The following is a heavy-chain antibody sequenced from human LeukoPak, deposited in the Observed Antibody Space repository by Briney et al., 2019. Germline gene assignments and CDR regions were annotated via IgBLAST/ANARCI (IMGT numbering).Heavy chain of an antibody. CDR3: PRSAGAAPYAFDN. J-gene: IGHJ3*02. CDR1: GYSFTSYW. V-gene: IGHV5-51*01. D-gene: IGHD6-6*01. CDR2: IYPGDSYT. Sequence: GESLKISCKGSGYSFTSYWIGWVRQMPGKGLEWMGIIYPGDSYTRYSPSFQGQVTISADESLRTASLQWSSLKASDTAMYSCPRSAGAAPYAFDNWGQGTMVTVSS.